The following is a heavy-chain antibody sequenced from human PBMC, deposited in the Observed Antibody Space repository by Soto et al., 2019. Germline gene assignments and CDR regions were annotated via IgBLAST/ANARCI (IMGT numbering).Heavy chain of an antibody. CDR3: ARHYIGFDY. Sequence: QVQVQQWGAGLLKPSETLSLTCAVYSGSFSHYYWSWIRQSPGKGLEWIGEINHSGSTNYNPSLKSRVTISVDTSNNQFSLKLTSVTAADTAVYYCARHYIGFDYWGQGTLVSVSS. J-gene: IGHJ4*02. D-gene: IGHD3-10*01. CDR1: SGSFSHYY. CDR2: INHSGST. V-gene: IGHV4-34*01.